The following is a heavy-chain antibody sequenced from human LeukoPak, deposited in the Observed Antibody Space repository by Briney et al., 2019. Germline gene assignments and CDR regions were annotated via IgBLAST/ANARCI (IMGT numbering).Heavy chain of an antibody. CDR3: GRGPYCSGGTCYSQYFDY. V-gene: IGHV1-18*01. CDR2: ISAYNGDT. J-gene: IGHJ4*02. Sequence: ASVNVSCTASGYTFITYGISWVRQAPGQGLEWMGWISAYNGDTNYAQKLQGRVTMTTDTSTSTAYMELRSLRSDDTAVYYCGRGPYCSGGTCYSQYFDYWGQGTLVTVSS. D-gene: IGHD2-15*01. CDR1: GYTFITYG.